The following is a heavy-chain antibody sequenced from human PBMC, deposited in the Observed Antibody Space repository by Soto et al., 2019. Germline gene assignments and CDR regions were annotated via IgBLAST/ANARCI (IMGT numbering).Heavy chain of an antibody. CDR3: ASMVRGVNFNY. D-gene: IGHD3-10*01. V-gene: IGHV4-34*01. CDR1: GDSISGYY. Sequence: SETLSLTCTVSGDSISGYYWSWIRQPPGKGLEWIGEINHSGSTNYNPSLKSRVTISVDTSKNQFSLKLSSVTAADTAVYYCASMVRGVNFNYWGQGTLVTVSS. J-gene: IGHJ4*02. CDR2: INHSGST.